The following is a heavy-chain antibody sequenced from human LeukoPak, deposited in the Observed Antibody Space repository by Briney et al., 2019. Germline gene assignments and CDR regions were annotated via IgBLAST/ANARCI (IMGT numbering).Heavy chain of an antibody. CDR1: GGSFSGYY. J-gene: IGHJ4*02. V-gene: IGHV4-30-4*08. Sequence: SETLSLTCAVYGGSFSGYYWSWIRQPPGKGLEWIGYIYYSGSTYYNPSLKSRVTISVDTSKNQFSLKLSSVTAADTAVYYCARVGNRGPFNYFDYWGQGTLVTVSS. CDR2: IYYSGST. CDR3: ARVGNRGPFNYFDY. D-gene: IGHD4-4*01.